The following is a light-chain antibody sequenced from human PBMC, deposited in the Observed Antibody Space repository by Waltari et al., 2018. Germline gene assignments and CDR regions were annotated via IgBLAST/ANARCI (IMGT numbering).Light chain of an antibody. CDR2: GAS. J-gene: IGKJ5*01. Sequence: DIVLTQSPGTLSLSPGERATLSCRASQGLSSTYLAWYQQKPGQAPRLLIYGASSRATGIPDRFSGSGSGTDFTLTISRLEPEDFAVYYCQQHGSSPFTFGQGTRLEIK. CDR1: QGLSSTY. CDR3: QQHGSSPFT. V-gene: IGKV3-20*01.